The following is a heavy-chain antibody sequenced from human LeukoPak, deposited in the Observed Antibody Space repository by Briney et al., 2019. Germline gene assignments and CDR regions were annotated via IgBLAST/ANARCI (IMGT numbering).Heavy chain of an antibody. CDR2: IRDDAAKI. Sequence: GGSLSLSCAASGFTFSTYGMHWVRQAPGRGRKGVAFIRDDAAKIYYAASVQGPFTMSRDNSKNTLYLEMNTLSGEDTALYYCAKDHVTWGNRYFDQWGQGSLRTVSP. CDR3: AKDHVTWGNRYFDQ. D-gene: IGHD3-16*01. J-gene: IGHJ4*02. CDR1: GFTFSTYG. V-gene: IGHV3-30*02.